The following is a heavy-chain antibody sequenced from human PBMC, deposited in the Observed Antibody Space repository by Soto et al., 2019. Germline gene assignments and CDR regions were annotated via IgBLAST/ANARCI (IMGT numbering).Heavy chain of an antibody. D-gene: IGHD6-13*01. J-gene: IGHJ4*02. CDR1: GFTFSSYX. CDR2: ISYDGSNK. CDR3: AKDTRLTHVAAAGPKDQGYYFDY. V-gene: IGHV3-30*18. Sequence: GGSLRLSCAASGFTFSSYXMXXVXQAPGKGLEWVAXISYDGSNKHYEDSVKGRFTISRDNSKNTLYLQMNSLRAEDTAVYYCAKDTRLTHVAAAGPKDQGYYFDYWGQGTLVTVSS.